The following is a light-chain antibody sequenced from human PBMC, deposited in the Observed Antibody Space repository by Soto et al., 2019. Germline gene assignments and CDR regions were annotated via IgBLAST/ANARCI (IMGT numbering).Light chain of an antibody. Sequence: QSALTQPASVSGSPGQSITISCTGTSSDVGGYNYVSWYQQQPGKAPKLMIYDVSNRPSGVSNRFSGSKSGNTASLTISGLQADDEADYYCSSYTSSSLGLVFGGGTKVTVL. CDR3: SSYTSSSLGLV. J-gene: IGLJ2*01. CDR2: DVS. CDR1: SSDVGGYNY. V-gene: IGLV2-14*03.